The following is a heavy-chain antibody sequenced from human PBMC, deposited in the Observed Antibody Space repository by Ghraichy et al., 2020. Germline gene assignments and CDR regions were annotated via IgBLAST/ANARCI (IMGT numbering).Heavy chain of an antibody. D-gene: IGHD3-16*01. CDR1: GFTFSNYA. Sequence: LSLTCAASGFTFSNYAMSWVRQAPGKGLEWVSFISGSSDITYYADSVKGRFTISRDNSKNTLYLQMNSLRAEETAVYYCAKKGGDYYMDVWGKGTTVTVSS. V-gene: IGHV3-23*01. CDR3: AKKGGDYYMDV. J-gene: IGHJ6*03. CDR2: ISGSSDIT.